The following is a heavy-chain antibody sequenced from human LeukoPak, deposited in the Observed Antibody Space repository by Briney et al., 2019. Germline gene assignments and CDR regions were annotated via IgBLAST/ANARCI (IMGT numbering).Heavy chain of an antibody. CDR2: TYYRSKWYN. V-gene: IGHV6-1*01. J-gene: IGHJ4*02. D-gene: IGHD6-19*01. CDR1: GDSVSSKNGA. Sequence: SQTPSLTCVVSGDSVSSKNGAWNWIRQSPSRGLEWLGSTYYRSKWYNDYAESMEGRMTISQDTSKNQYSLHLNSVTPDDTAVYYCARDFGTTGWHTFDYWGQGTLVTVSS. CDR3: ARDFGTTGWHTFDY.